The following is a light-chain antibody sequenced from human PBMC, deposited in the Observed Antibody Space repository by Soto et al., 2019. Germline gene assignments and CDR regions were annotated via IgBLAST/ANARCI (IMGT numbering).Light chain of an antibody. CDR3: QQCHRYLT. CDR2: GAS. CDR1: ESMSNC. V-gene: IGKV1-5*01. J-gene: IGKJ1*01. Sequence: DIPMTQSPSTLSASVGDRVTITCRASESMSNCLAWYQQKPGKAPKLLISGASSLQSGVPSRFSGSASGTEFTLTISSLQPDDIATYYCQQCHRYLTFGQGTKV.